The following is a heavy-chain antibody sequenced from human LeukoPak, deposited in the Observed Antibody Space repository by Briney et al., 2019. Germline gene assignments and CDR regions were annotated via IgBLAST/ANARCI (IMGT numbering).Heavy chain of an antibody. CDR3: ARGNTVSGDYYYGMDV. Sequence: ASVKVSCKASGGTFSRYAISWVRQAPGQGLEWMGIINPSGGSTSYAQKFQGRVTMTRDTSTSTVYMELSSLRSEDTAVYYCARGNTVSGDYYYGMDVWGQGTTVTVSS. CDR1: GGTFSRYA. CDR2: INPSGGST. D-gene: IGHD4-17*01. J-gene: IGHJ6*02. V-gene: IGHV1-46*01.